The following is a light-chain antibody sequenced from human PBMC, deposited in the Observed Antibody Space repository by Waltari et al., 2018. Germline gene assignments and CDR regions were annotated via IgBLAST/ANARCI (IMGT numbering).Light chain of an antibody. J-gene: IGKJ1*01. V-gene: IGKV1-39*01. Sequence: DIQMTQSPSSLSASVGDRVTIPCRASQSISSYLYWYQQKPEKAPQLLIYAASSLQSGVPSRFSGSGSGTDFTLTITSLQPEDFATYFCQQGHSTPRTFGQGTKVESK. CDR3: QQGHSTPRT. CDR2: AAS. CDR1: QSISSY.